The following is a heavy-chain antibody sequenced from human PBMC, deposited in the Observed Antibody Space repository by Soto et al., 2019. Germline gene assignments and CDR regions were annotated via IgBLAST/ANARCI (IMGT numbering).Heavy chain of an antibody. CDR2: IYSAGSA. V-gene: IGHV3-66*01. D-gene: IGHD2-15*01. CDR3: VRDRATLDGFDI. CDR1: GFTVSSNY. J-gene: IGHJ3*02. Sequence: GGSLRLSCAASGFTVSSNYMSWVRQAPGKGLEWVSVIYSAGSADFADSVKGRFTISRDSSKNTVYLQMNSLRVDDTAVYYCVRDRATLDGFDIWGQGTMVTVSS.